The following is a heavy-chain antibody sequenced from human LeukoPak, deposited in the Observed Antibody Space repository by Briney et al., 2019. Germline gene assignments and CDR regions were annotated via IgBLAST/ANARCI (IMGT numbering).Heavy chain of an antibody. V-gene: IGHV4-4*07. CDR3: ARISTVTTSRASYYYYYMDV. D-gene: IGHD4-17*01. CDR1: GGSISSYY. J-gene: IGHJ6*03. CDR2: IYTSGST. Sequence: PSETLSLTCTVSGGSISSYYWSWIRQPAGKGLEWIGRIYTSGSTNYNPSLMSRVTMSVDTSKNQFSLKLSSVTAADTAVYYCARISTVTTSRASYYYYYMDVWGKGTTVTVSS.